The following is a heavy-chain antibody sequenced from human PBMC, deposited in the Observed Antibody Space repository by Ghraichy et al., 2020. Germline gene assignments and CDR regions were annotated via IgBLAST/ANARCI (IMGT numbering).Heavy chain of an antibody. CDR2: ISGSGGST. D-gene: IGHD3-10*01. Sequence: LSLTCAASGFTFSSYAMSWVRQAPGKGLEWVSAISGSGGSTYYADSVKGRFTISRDNSKNTLYLQMNSLRAEDTAVYYCARYYYGSGSPGRYYFDYWGQGTLVTVSS. J-gene: IGHJ4*02. CDR1: GFTFSSYA. V-gene: IGHV3-23*01. CDR3: ARYYYGSGSPGRYYFDY.